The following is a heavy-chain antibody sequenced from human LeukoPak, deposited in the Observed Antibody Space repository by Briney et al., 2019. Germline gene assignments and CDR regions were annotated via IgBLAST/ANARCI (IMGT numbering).Heavy chain of an antibody. CDR2: ISGSGGST. D-gene: IGHD2-2*01. V-gene: IGHV3-23*01. CDR1: GFTFSSYA. CDR3: AKDIPERNVVEPAAILHGMDV. J-gene: IGHJ6*02. Sequence: GGSLRLSCAASGFTFSSYAMSWVRQAPGKGLEWVSAISGSGGSTYYADSVKGRFTISRDNSKNTLYLQMNSLRAEDTAVYYCAKDIPERNVVEPAAILHGMDVWGQGTTVTVSS.